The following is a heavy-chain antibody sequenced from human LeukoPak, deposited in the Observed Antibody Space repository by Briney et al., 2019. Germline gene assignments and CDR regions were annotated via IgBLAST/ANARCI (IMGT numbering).Heavy chain of an antibody. CDR1: GFTFSDYW. CDR3: ARGPLGYCSWSSCSFDY. D-gene: IGHD2-15*01. Sequence: VGSLRLSCAASGFTFSDYWMHWVRQAPGKGLVWVSLINNDGSNTAYADSVKGRFTISRDNAKNTLYLQMNSLRAKDTAVYHCARGPLGYCSWSSCSFDYWGQGTLVTVSS. J-gene: IGHJ4*02. CDR2: INNDGSNT. V-gene: IGHV3-74*01.